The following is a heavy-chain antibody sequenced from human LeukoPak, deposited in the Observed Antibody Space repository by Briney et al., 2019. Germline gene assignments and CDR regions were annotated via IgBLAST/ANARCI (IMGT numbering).Heavy chain of an antibody. J-gene: IGHJ4*02. V-gene: IGHV3-74*01. Sequence: GRSLRLSCAASGFTFSRYWMHWVRQAPGTGLVWVSRIHNDGSSTSYADSVKGRFTISRDNAKNTVYLQMNSLRAEDTAVYYCARGMYYDILTGPLGVDYWGQGTLVTVSS. CDR1: GFTFSRYW. CDR2: IHNDGSST. D-gene: IGHD3-9*01. CDR3: ARGMYYDILTGPLGVDY.